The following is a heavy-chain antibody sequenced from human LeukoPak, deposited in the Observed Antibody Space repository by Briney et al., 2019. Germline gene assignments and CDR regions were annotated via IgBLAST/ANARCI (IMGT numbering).Heavy chain of an antibody. D-gene: IGHD1-26*01. CDR2: ISSSSSYI. CDR3: AKDEVYVGATYFDY. V-gene: IGHV3-21*01. J-gene: IGHJ4*02. CDR1: GFTFSSYS. Sequence: GGSLRLSCAASGFTFSSYSMNWVRQAPGKGLEWVSSISSSSSYIYYADSVKGRFTISRDNAKNSLYLQMNSLRAEDTAVYYCAKDEVYVGATYFDYWGQGTLVTVSS.